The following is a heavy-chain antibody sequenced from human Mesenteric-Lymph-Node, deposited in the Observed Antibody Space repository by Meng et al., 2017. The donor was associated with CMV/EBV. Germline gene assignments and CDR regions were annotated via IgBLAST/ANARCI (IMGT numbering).Heavy chain of an antibody. V-gene: IGHV4-4*02. Sequence: GGSISSSNWWSWVRQPPGKGLEWIGEIYHSGSTNYNPSLKSRVTISVDKSKNQFSLKLSSVTAADTAVYYCARDKIGVAMGFDPWGQGTLVTVSS. D-gene: IGHD6-19*01. CDR1: GGSISSSNW. J-gene: IGHJ5*02. CDR2: IYHSGST. CDR3: ARDKIGVAMGFDP.